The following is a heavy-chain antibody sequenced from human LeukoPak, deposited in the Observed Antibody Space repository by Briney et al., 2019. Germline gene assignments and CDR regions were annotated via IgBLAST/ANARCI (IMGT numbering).Heavy chain of an antibody. CDR3: VKDSQYCSGGSCYPVYAFDI. D-gene: IGHD2-15*01. CDR1: GFTFSSHA. CDR2: ISSNGGST. Sequence: PGGSLRLSCSASGFTFSSHAMHWVRQAPGKGLEYVSAISSNGGSTYYADSVKGRFTISRDNSKNTLYLQMSSLRAEDTAVYYCVKDSQYCSGGSCYPVYAFDIWGQGTMVTVSS. V-gene: IGHV3-64D*09. J-gene: IGHJ3*02.